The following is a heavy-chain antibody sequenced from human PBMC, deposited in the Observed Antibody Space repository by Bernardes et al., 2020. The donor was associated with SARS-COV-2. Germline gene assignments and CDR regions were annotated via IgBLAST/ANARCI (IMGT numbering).Heavy chain of an antibody. CDR1: GFTFSDYY. CDR3: ARPVSGYDNYYYYYMDV. Sequence: GGSLRLSCAASGFTFSDYYMSWIRQAPGKGLEWVSYISSSSSYTNYADSVKGRFTISRDNAKNSLYLQMNSLRAEDTAVYYCARPVSGYDNYYYYYMDVWGKGTTVTVSS. D-gene: IGHD5-12*01. V-gene: IGHV3-11*03. CDR2: ISSSSSYT. J-gene: IGHJ6*03.